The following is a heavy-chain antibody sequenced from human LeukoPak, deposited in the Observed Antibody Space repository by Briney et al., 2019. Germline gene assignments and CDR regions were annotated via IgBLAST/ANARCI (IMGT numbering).Heavy chain of an antibody. Sequence: PSETLSLTCTVSGGSISSGDYYWSWIRQPPGKGLEWIGYIYYSGSTYYNPSLKSRVTISVDTSKNQFSLKLSSVTAADTAVYYCARHGLYSSSRYWDYWGQGTLVTVSS. CDR2: IYYSGST. J-gene: IGHJ4*02. V-gene: IGHV4-30-4*01. CDR3: ARHGLYSSSRYWDY. D-gene: IGHD6-13*01. CDR1: GGSISSGDYY.